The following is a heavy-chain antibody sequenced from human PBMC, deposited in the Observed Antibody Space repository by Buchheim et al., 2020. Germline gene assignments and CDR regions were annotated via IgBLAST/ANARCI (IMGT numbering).Heavy chain of an antibody. J-gene: IGHJ4*02. CDR2: ISYDGSNK. Sequence: QVQLVESGGGVVQPGRSLRLSCAASGFTFSSYAMHWVRQAPGKGLEWVAVISYDGSNKYYADSVKGRFTISRDNSKNTLYLQMNSLRAEDTAVYYCARAKKVATDWWDGGTLNYWGQGTL. CDR1: GFTFSSYA. V-gene: IGHV3-30-3*01. D-gene: IGHD5-12*01. CDR3: ARAKKVATDWWDGGTLNY.